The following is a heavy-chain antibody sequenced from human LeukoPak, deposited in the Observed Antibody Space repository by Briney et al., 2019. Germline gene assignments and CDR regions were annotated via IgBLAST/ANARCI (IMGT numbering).Heavy chain of an antibody. CDR1: GFTFSTYS. V-gene: IGHV3-48*01. Sequence: PGGSLRLSCAASGFTFSTYSMNWVRQAPGKGLEWISYISSGSSTIYYADSVKGRFTISRDNAKNSLYLQMNSLRGEDTAVYYCARETRGGFDYWGQGTLVTVSS. J-gene: IGHJ4*02. D-gene: IGHD3-10*01. CDR3: ARETRGGFDY. CDR2: ISSGSSTI.